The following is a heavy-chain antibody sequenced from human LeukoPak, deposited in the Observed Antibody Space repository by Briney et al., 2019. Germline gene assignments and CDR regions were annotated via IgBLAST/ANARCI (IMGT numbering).Heavy chain of an antibody. CDR1: GFTFSNAW. CDR2: IKSKTDGGTT. CDR3: TTSIPYYYGSGSYTPDY. V-gene: IGHV3-15*01. Sequence: GGSLRLSCAASGFTFSNAWMSWVRKAPGKGLEWFGRIKSKTDGGTTDYAAPVKGRFTISRDDSKNTLYLQMNSLKTEDTAVYYCTTSIPYYYGSGSYTPDYWGQGTLVTVSS. J-gene: IGHJ4*02. D-gene: IGHD3-10*01.